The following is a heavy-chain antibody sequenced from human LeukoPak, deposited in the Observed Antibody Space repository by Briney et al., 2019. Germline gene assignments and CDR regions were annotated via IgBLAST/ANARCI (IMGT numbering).Heavy chain of an antibody. Sequence: SVKVSCKASGGTFSSYAISWVRQAPGQGLEWMGRIIPILGIANYAQKFQGRVTITADKSTSTAYMELSSLRSEDTAVYYCARGGNFNWFDPWGQGTLVTVYS. CDR1: GGTFSSYA. D-gene: IGHD1-7*01. J-gene: IGHJ5*02. CDR2: IIPILGIA. CDR3: ARGGNFNWFDP. V-gene: IGHV1-69*04.